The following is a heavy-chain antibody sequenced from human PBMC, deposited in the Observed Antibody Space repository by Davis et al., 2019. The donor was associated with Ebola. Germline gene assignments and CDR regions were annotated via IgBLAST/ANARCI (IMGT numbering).Heavy chain of an antibody. V-gene: IGHV1-8*01. Sequence: ASVKVSCKASGYTFTSYDIHWVRQAPGQGLEWVGWMNPNSGNTGYAQKFQGRVTMTRNTSISTAYMELSSLTSEDTAVYYCARGIRGTVTSNYWGQGTLVTVSS. CDR1: GYTFTSYD. CDR3: ARGIRGTVTSNY. CDR2: MNPNSGNT. J-gene: IGHJ4*02. D-gene: IGHD4-17*01.